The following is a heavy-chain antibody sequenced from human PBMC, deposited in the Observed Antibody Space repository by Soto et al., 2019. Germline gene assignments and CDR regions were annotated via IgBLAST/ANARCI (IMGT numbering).Heavy chain of an antibody. Sequence: GGSLRLSCAASGFTFSSYSMNWVRQAPGKGLEWVSYISSSSSTIYYADSVKGRFTISRDNAKNSLYLQMNSLRAEDTAVYYCAREARIAVAIDAFDIWDQGTMVTVSS. CDR1: GFTFSSYS. CDR3: AREARIAVAIDAFDI. D-gene: IGHD6-19*01. V-gene: IGHV3-48*01. J-gene: IGHJ3*02. CDR2: ISSSSSTI.